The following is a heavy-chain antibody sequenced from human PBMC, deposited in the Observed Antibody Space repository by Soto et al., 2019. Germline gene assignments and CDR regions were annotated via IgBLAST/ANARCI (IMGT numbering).Heavy chain of an antibody. CDR2: ITSSSSYI. Sequence: PGGSLRLSCAASGFIFRNYRMNWVRQAPGKGLEWVSSITSSSSYIYYADSVKGRFTISRDNAKNSLYLQMNSLRAEDTAVYYCARDGLPFFDYYGMDVWGQGTTVTVSS. CDR1: GFIFRNYR. V-gene: IGHV3-21*01. J-gene: IGHJ6*02. CDR3: ARDGLPFFDYYGMDV.